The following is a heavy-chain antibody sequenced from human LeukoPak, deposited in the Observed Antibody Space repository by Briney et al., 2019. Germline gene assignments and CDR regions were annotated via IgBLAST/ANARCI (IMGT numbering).Heavy chain of an antibody. V-gene: IGHV3-53*01. Sequence: GGSLRLSCAASGFTVSSNYMSWVRQAPGKGLEWVSVIYSGGSTYYADSVKGRFTISRDNSKNTLYLQMNSLRAEDTAVYYCAKDHESVVTAIPDYWGQGALVTVSS. CDR1: GFTVSSNY. CDR3: AKDHESVVTAIPDY. CDR2: IYSGGST. J-gene: IGHJ4*02. D-gene: IGHD2-21*02.